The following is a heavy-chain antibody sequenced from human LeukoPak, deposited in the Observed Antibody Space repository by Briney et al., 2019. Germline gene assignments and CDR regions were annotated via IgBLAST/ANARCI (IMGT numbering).Heavy chain of an antibody. J-gene: IGHJ4*02. CDR1: GFTFGGSA. CDR2: TRNKANSYTT. CDR3: TRSVSGSHPHFDY. D-gene: IGHD1-26*01. Sequence: GGSLRLSCAASGFTFGGSAMHWVRQAPGKGLEWVGRTRNKANSYTTEYAASVKGRFTISRDDSQNSLYLQMNSLKTEDTAVYYCTRSVSGSHPHFDYWGQGTLVTVSS. V-gene: IGHV3-72*01.